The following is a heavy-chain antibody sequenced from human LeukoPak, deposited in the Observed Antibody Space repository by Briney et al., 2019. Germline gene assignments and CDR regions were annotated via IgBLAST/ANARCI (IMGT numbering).Heavy chain of an antibody. D-gene: IGHD2-2*01. CDR2: ISSSSSTI. Sequence: PGGSLRLSCAASGFTFSSYSMNWVRQAPGKGLEWVSYISSSSSTIYYADSVKGRFTISRDNAKNSLCLQMNSLRAEDTAVYYCARGSSDYWGQGTLVTVSS. J-gene: IGHJ4*02. CDR3: ARGSSDY. CDR1: GFTFSSYS. V-gene: IGHV3-48*01.